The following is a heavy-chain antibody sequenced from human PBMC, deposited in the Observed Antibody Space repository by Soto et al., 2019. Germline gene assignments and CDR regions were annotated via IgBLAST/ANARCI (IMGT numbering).Heavy chain of an antibody. CDR2: ISAYTDTP. V-gene: IGHV1-18*01. CDR3: ARVIPGVEAWHDP. Sequence: SSVKVSWNDSGYTFTNVGVTWVRRAPRQGLEWMGWISAYTDTPNYAQKFQGRVTMTIDTSTSTAYMDLSRLTSDDTAVYYCARVIPGVEAWHDPWGQGTLVPVSS. J-gene: IGHJ5*02. CDR1: GYTFTNVG. D-gene: IGHD2-2*01.